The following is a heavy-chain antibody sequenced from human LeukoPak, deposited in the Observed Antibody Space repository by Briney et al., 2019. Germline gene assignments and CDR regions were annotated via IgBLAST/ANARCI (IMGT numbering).Heavy chain of an antibody. CDR3: AKVRGSSWYYSD. Sequence: GGSLRPSCAASGFTFSSYAMGWVGQAPGKGLEWVSAISGSGGSTYYADSVKGRFTISRDNSKNTLYLQMNSLRAEDTAVYYCAKVRGSSWYYSDWGQGTLVTVSS. V-gene: IGHV3-23*01. D-gene: IGHD6-13*01. J-gene: IGHJ4*02. CDR2: ISGSGGST. CDR1: GFTFSSYA.